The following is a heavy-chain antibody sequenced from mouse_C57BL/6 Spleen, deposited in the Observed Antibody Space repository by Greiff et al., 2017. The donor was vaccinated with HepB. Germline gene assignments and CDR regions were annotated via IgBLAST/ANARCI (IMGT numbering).Heavy chain of an antibody. CDR2: IYPGDGDT. CDR1: GYAFSSYW. V-gene: IGHV1-80*01. CDR3: ARENWVLYYFDY. D-gene: IGHD4-1*01. J-gene: IGHJ2*01. Sequence: QVQLQQSGAELVKPGASVKISCKASGYAFSSYWMNWVKQRPGKGLEWIGQIYPGDGDTNYNGKFKGKATLTADKSSSTAYMQLSSLTSEDSAVYFCARENWVLYYFDYWGQGTTLTVSS.